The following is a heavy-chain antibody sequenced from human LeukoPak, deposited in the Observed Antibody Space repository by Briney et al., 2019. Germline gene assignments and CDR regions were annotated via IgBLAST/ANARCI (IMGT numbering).Heavy chain of an antibody. J-gene: IGHJ4*02. CDR2: ISYDGSNK. CDR3: ANEYGVYYFDY. V-gene: IGHV3-30*18. D-gene: IGHD4-17*01. CDR1: GFTFSSYG. Sequence: GGSLRPSCAASGFTFSSYGMHWVRQAPGKGLEWVAVISYDGSNKYYADSVKGRFTISRDNSKNTLYLQMNSLRAEDTAVYYCANEYGVYYFDYWGQGTLVTVSS.